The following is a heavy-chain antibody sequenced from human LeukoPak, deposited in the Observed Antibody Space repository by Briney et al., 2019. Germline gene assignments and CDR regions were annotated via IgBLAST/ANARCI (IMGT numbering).Heavy chain of an antibody. Sequence: QPGRSLRLSCAASGFTFISYAMHSVRQAPGKGLEWVAVISYDVSNKYYADSEKGRFTISRDNSKNTLYLQMNSLRAEDTAVYYCAREIFYDSRQEFDYWGQGTLVTVSS. D-gene: IGHD3-22*01. CDR2: ISYDVSNK. CDR3: AREIFYDSRQEFDY. V-gene: IGHV3-30*04. CDR1: GFTFISYA. J-gene: IGHJ4*02.